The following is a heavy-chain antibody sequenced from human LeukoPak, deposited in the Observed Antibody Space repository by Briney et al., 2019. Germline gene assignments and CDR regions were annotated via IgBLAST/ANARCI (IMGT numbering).Heavy chain of an antibody. CDR3: ARSRDYDHIWGNYRYFDY. CDR1: GGSFSGYY. CDR2: INHSGNT. J-gene: IGHJ4*02. Sequence: SETLSLTCAASGGSFSGYYWSWIRQPPGKGLEWIGEINHSGNTIYNPSLKSRVTISVDTSKNQFSLKLSSVTAADTAVHYCARSRDYDHIWGNYRYFDYWGQGTLVTVSS. D-gene: IGHD3-16*02. V-gene: IGHV4-34*01.